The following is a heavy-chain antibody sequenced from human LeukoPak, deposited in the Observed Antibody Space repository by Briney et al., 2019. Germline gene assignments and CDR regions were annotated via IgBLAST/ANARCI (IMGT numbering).Heavy chain of an antibody. CDR2: ISAYNGNT. V-gene: IGHV1-18*01. Sequence: ASVKVSCKASGYTFTSYGISWVRQAPGQGLEWMGWISAYNGNTNYAQELQGRVTMTTDTSTSTAYMELRSLRSDDTAVYYCARDSVTSYYYGMDVWGQGTTVTVSS. CDR1: GYTFTSYG. D-gene: IGHD3-16*02. CDR3: ARDSVTSYYYGMDV. J-gene: IGHJ6*02.